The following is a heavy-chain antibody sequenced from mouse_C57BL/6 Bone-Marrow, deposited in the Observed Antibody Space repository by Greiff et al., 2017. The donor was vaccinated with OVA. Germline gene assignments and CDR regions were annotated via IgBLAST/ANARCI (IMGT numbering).Heavy chain of an antibody. D-gene: IGHD3-2*02. CDR2: IYPGSGNT. V-gene: IGHV1-76*01. CDR3: AREAKKFDD. CDR1: GYTFTDYY. Sequence: QVQLQQSGAELVRPGASVKLSCKASGYTFTDYYINWVKQRPGQGLEWIARIYPGSGNTYYNEKFKGKATLTAEKSSSTAYMQLSSLTSEDSAVYLCAREAKKFDDWGQGTTLTVSS. J-gene: IGHJ2*01.